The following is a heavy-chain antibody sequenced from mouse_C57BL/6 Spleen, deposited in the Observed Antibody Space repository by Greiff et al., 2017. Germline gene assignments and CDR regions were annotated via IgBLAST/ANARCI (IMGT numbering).Heavy chain of an antibody. V-gene: IGHV2-2*01. CDR3: ATFYDYDLAWFAY. Sequence: QVQLKQSGPGLVQPSQSLSITCTVSGFSLTSYGVHWVRQSPGKGLEWLGVIWSGGSTDYNAAFISRLSISKDNSKSQVFFKMNSLQADDTAIYYCATFYDYDLAWFAYWGQGTLVTVSA. D-gene: IGHD2-4*01. CDR1: GFSLTSYG. CDR2: IWSGGST. J-gene: IGHJ3*01.